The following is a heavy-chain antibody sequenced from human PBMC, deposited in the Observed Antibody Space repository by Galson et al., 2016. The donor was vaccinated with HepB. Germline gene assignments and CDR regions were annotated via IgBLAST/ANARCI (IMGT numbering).Heavy chain of an antibody. V-gene: IGHV3-33*01. D-gene: IGHD5-18*01. Sequence: SLRLSCAASGFTFSTYGMHWVRQARGKGLEWVAVIWYDGSNKNYADFVKGRFTISRDNSKNTLYLQMNSLRAEDTAVYYCAREVGYSYVVTINWFDPWGQGTLVTVSS. CDR1: GFTFSTYG. J-gene: IGHJ5*02. CDR2: IWYDGSNK. CDR3: AREVGYSYVVTINWFDP.